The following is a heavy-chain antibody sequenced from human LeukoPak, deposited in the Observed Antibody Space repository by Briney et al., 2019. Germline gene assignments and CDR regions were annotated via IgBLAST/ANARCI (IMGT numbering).Heavy chain of an antibody. CDR3: ARTHEPQEAGATDYYYMDV. J-gene: IGHJ6*03. CDR1: GYTFTGYY. V-gene: IGHV1-2*02. CDR2: INPYSGGT. Sequence: ASVKVSCKASGYTFTGYYMHWVRQAPGQGLKWMGWINPYSGGTNYAQKFQGRVTMTRDTSISTAYMELSRLRSDDTAVYYCARTHEPQEAGATDYYYMDVWGKGTTVTVSS. D-gene: IGHD1-26*01.